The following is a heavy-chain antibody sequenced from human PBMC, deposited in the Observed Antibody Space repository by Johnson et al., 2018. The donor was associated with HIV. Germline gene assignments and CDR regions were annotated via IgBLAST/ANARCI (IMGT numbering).Heavy chain of an antibody. CDR3: AKSTRGNWGSCFDI. J-gene: IGHJ3*02. CDR1: AFTSSSYS. D-gene: IGHD7-27*01. CDR2: ISYGGNNK. V-gene: IGHV3-30-3*02. Sequence: QVQLVESGGGVVQPGRSLRLSCAASAFTSSSYSMHWVRQAPGKGLEWVAVISYGGNNKYYADSVKGRFTISRDNSKNTLYLQMNSLRAEDTAVYYCAKSTRGNWGSCFDIWGQGTMVTVSS.